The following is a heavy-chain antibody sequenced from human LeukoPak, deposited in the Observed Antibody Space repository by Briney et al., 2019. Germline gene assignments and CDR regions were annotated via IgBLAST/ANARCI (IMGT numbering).Heavy chain of an antibody. CDR3: AKGGRSGTYYNRFDY. J-gene: IGHJ4*02. V-gene: IGHV3-43*02. CDR1: GFTFDDYA. Sequence: PGGSLRLSCAASGFTFDDYAMHWVRLAPGKGLEWVSLISGDGDNTYHADSVKGRFTISRDNSKNSLYLQMNSLTTEDTALYYCAKGGRSGTYYNRFDYWGQGTLVTVSS. D-gene: IGHD3-10*01. CDR2: ISGDGDNT.